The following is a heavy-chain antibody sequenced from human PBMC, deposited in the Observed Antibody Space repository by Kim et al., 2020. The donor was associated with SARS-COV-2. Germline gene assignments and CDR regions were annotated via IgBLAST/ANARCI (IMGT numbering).Heavy chain of an antibody. Sequence: ASVKVSCKASGYTFTSYGISWVRQAPGQGLEWMGWISAYNGNTNYAQKLQGRVTMTTDTSTSTAYMELRSLRSDDTAVYYCAREGGMLYYDTTFDIWGQGTMVTVSS. CDR2: ISAYNGNT. CDR3: AREGGMLYYDTTFDI. CDR1: GYTFTSYG. V-gene: IGHV1-18*01. D-gene: IGHD3-22*01. J-gene: IGHJ3*02.